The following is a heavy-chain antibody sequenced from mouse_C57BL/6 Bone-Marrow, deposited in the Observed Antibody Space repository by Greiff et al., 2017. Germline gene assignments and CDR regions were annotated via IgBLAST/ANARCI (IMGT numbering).Heavy chain of an antibody. D-gene: IGHD2-2*01. Sequence: VQLQQSGAELVKPGASVKLSCKASGYTFTDSSINWVKQRSGQGLEWIGWIYPGNGGIKYNEKFKDKATLTADKSPSTVYMELIRLTSEDSAVYFCARHEYGHDGINPMDYWGQGTSVPVS. V-gene: IGHV1-62-2*01. CDR1: GYTFTDSS. CDR2: IYPGNGGI. J-gene: IGHJ4*01. CDR3: ARHEYGHDGINPMDY.